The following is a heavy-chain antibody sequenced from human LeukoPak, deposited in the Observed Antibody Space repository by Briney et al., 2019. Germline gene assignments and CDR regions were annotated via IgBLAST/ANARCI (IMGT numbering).Heavy chain of an antibody. CDR3: ASEVAVGAFDI. Sequence: SETLSLACTVSGGSISSYYWSWIRQPPGKGLEWIGYIYYSGSTNYNPSLKSRVTISVDTSKNQFSLKLSSVTAADTAVYYCASEVAVGAFDIWGQGTMVTVSS. V-gene: IGHV4-59*01. CDR2: IYYSGST. CDR1: GGSISSYY. J-gene: IGHJ3*02. D-gene: IGHD2-15*01.